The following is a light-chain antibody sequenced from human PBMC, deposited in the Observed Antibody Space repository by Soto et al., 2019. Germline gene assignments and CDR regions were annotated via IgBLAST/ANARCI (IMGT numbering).Light chain of an antibody. V-gene: IGLV1-47*01. CDR3: AAWDDSLSSVV. CDR2: RNN. J-gene: IGLJ2*01. Sequence: QSVLTQPPSASGTPGQRVTISCSGSSSNIGSNYVYWYQQLPGTAPKLLIYRNNQRPSGVTDRFSGAKSGTSASLAISGLRSEDEAGYYCAAWDDSLSSVVFGGGTKLTVL. CDR1: SSNIGSNY.